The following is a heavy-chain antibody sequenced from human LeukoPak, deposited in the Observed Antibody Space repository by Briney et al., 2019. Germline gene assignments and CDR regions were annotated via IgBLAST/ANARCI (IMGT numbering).Heavy chain of an antibody. D-gene: IGHD1-26*01. Sequence: ASVKASCKADGDTLGNYGISWVRQAPGQGLEWMGWISAYNGNTKYAQKFQGRVTMTADTSTSTSYMELRGLTSDDTAVYYCARAPRGTYWDYFDYWGQGTLVTVSS. CDR3: ARAPRGTYWDYFDY. CDR2: ISAYNGNT. J-gene: IGHJ4*02. CDR1: GDTLGNYG. V-gene: IGHV1-18*01.